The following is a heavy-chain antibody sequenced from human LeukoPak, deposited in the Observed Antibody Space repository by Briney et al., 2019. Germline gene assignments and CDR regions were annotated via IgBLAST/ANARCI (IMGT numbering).Heavy chain of an antibody. V-gene: IGHV3-15*01. CDR2: IRSKNDGGTI. CDR1: GFTFSNAW. D-gene: IGHD3-22*01. Sequence: PGGSLRLSCAASGFTFSNAWMAWVRQAPGKGLEWVGRIRSKNDGGTIGYAAPVKDRFTISRDDPKNTLYLQMNSLEIEDTAVYFCTTDRTMKGYWGQGTLVTVSS. CDR3: TTDRTMKGY. J-gene: IGHJ4*02.